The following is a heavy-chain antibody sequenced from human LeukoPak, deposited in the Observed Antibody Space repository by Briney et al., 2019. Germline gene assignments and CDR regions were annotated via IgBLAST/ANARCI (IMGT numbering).Heavy chain of an antibody. Sequence: PGGPLRLSCAASGFTFSSYGMHWVRQAPGKGLEWVAFIRYDGSNKYYADSVKGRFAISRDNSKNTLYLQMNSLRAEDTAVYYCAKAQGYYDSSGYYYYFDYWGQGTLVTVSS. V-gene: IGHV3-30*02. J-gene: IGHJ4*02. CDR3: AKAQGYYDSSGYYYYFDY. CDR2: IRYDGSNK. CDR1: GFTFSSYG. D-gene: IGHD3-22*01.